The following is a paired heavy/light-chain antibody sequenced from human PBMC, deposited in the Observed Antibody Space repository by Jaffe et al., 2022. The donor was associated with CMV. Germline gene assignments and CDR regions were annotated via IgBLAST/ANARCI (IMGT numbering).Heavy chain of an antibody. Sequence: QVQLQESGPGLVKPSGTLSLTCAVSGGSISSSNWWSWVRQPPGKGLEWIGEIYHSGSTNYNPSLKSRVTISVDKSKNQFSLKLSSVTAADTAVYYCASSGLAVARDYYYMDVWGKGTTVTVSS. J-gene: IGHJ6*03. CDR3: ASSGLAVARDYYYMDV. CDR1: GGSISSSNW. D-gene: IGHD6-19*01. V-gene: IGHV4-4*02. CDR2: IYHSGST.
Light chain of an antibody. CDR2: EDN. Sequence: NFMLTQPHSVSESPGKTVTISCTRSSGSIASNYVQWYQQRPGSAPTTVIYEDNQRPSGVPDRFSGSIDSSSNSASLTISGLKTEDEADYYCQSYDSSNQNWVFGGGTKLTVL. CDR1: SGSIASNY. J-gene: IGLJ3*02. CDR3: QSYDSSNQNWV. V-gene: IGLV6-57*04.